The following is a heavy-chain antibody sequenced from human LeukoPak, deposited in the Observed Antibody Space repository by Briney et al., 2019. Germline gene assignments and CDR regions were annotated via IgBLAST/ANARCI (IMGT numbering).Heavy chain of an antibody. CDR1: GGSFSGYY. V-gene: IGHV4-34*01. CDR3: ARMKRITMVRGVIGDAFDI. J-gene: IGHJ3*02. Sequence: SETLSLTCAVYGGSFSGYYWSWIRQPPGKGLEWIGEINQSGRTNYNPSLGSRVTISVDMSKNQLSLKLSSVTAADTAVYYCARMKRITMVRGVIGDAFDIWGQGTMVTVSS. D-gene: IGHD3-10*01. CDR2: INQSGRT.